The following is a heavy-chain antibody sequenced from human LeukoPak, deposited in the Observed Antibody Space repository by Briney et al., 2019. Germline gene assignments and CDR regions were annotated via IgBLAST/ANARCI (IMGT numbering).Heavy chain of an antibody. J-gene: IGHJ3*02. D-gene: IGHD2-15*01. V-gene: IGHV1-69*01. CDR2: IIPVFGTA. Sequence: ASVTDSFKTSRGTLISYAISGVRQAPGRGGEWMGGIIPVFGTANYAQKFQGRVTITADESTSTTYMELSSLRSEDTAVYYCARDRVVGLGFDNAFDIWGHGTMVTVSS. CDR1: RGTLISYA. CDR3: ARDRVVGLGFDNAFDI.